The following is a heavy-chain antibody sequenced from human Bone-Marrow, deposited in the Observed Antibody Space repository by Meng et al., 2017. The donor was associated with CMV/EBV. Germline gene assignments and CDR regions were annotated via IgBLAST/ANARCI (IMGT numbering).Heavy chain of an antibody. D-gene: IGHD6-13*01. Sequence: SETLSLTCTVSGASIRSSSYYWGWIRQPPGKGPEWIGSIYYNGSTYYNPSLKSRVTISVDTSKNQFSLNLSSMTAADTAVYYCARGYRIIGVAGTHWFVPWGQGTLVTVSS. V-gene: IGHV4-39*07. CDR3: ARGYRIIGVAGTHWFVP. J-gene: IGHJ5*02. CDR2: IYYNGST. CDR1: GASIRSSSYY.